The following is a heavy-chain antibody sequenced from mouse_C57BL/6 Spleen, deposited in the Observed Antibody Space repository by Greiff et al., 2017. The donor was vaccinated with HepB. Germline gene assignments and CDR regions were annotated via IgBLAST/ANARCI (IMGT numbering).Heavy chain of an antibody. CDR3: ARSHDGYFAWFAY. V-gene: IGHV1-55*01. D-gene: IGHD2-3*01. Sequence: VQLKQPGAELVKPGASVKMSCKASGYTFTSYWITWVKQRPGQGLEWIGDIYPGSGSTNYNEKFKSKATLTVDTSSSTAYMQLSSLTSEDSAVYYCARSHDGYFAWFAYWGQGTLVTVSA. J-gene: IGHJ3*01. CDR1: GYTFTSYW. CDR2: IYPGSGST.